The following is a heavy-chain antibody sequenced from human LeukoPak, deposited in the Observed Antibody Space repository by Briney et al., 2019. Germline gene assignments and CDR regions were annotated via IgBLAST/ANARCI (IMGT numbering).Heavy chain of an antibody. D-gene: IGHD6-6*01. CDR3: ARAGGIAARPFDY. V-gene: IGHV3-48*04. CDR2: ISSSSSTI. CDR1: GFTFSSYS. Sequence: GGSLRLSCAASGFTFSSYSMNWVRQAPGKGLEWVSYISSSSSTIYYADSVKGRFTISRDNAKNSLYLQMNSLRAEDTAVYYCARAGGIAARPFDYWGQRTLVTVSS. J-gene: IGHJ4*02.